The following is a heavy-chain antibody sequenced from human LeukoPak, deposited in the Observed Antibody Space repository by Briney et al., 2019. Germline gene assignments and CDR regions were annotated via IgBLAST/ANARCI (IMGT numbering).Heavy chain of an antibody. D-gene: IGHD3-10*01. V-gene: IGHV1-2*02. CDR1: GYTFTGYY. J-gene: IGHJ5*02. CDR3: ATELVRLMVREPPGWFDP. CDR2: INPNSGGT. Sequence: ASVKVSCKASGYTFTGYYMHWVRQAPGQGLEWMGWINPNSGGTIYAQKFQGRVTMTEDTSTDTAYMELSSLRSEDTAVYYCATELVRLMVREPPGWFDPWGQGTLVTVSS.